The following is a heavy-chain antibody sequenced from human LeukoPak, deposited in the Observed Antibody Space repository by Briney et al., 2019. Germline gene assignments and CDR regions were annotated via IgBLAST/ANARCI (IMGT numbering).Heavy chain of an antibody. D-gene: IGHD3-22*01. J-gene: IGHJ4*02. V-gene: IGHV3-23*01. Sequence: GGSLRLSCAASGFTFSSDAMSWVRQAPGKGLQWVSGTRGSGDSTYYAESVKGRFTISGENSKNTLYLQMKSLRAEDTDVYYCAQGSTYYYDSRGYSPNFDSRGQGTLVTVSS. CDR1: GFTFSSDA. CDR3: AQGSTYYYDSRGYSPNFDS. CDR2: TRGSGDST.